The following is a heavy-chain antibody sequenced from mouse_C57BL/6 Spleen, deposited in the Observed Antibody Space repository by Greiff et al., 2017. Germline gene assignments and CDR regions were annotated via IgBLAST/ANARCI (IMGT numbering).Heavy chain of an antibody. D-gene: IGHD4-1*01. Sequence: EVKLLESGPGLVKPSQSLSLTCSVTGYSITSGYYWNWIRQFPGNKLEWMGYISYDGSNNYNPSLKNRISITRDTSKNQFFLKLNSVTTEDTATYYCAKATSGTDYAMDYWGQGTSVTVSS. CDR3: AKATSGTDYAMDY. CDR2: ISYDGSN. CDR1: GYSITSGYY. J-gene: IGHJ4*01. V-gene: IGHV3-6*01.